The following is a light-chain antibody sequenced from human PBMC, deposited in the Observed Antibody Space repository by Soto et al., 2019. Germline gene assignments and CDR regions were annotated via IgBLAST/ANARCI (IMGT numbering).Light chain of an antibody. CDR3: CSHAGSYTSI. V-gene: IGLV1-40*01. Sequence: QSVLTQPPSVSGAPGQRVTISCTGSSSNIGAGYDVHWYQQLPGTAPKLLIYGNSNRPSGVPDRFSGSKSGTSASLAITGLQAEDEADYYCCSHAGSYTSIFGGGTKLTVL. J-gene: IGLJ2*01. CDR1: SSNIGAGYD. CDR2: GNS.